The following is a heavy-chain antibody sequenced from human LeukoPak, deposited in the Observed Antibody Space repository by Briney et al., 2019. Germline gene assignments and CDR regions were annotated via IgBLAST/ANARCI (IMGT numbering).Heavy chain of an antibody. J-gene: IGHJ5*02. CDR3: ARAHYYDSSGYFVRHWFDP. V-gene: IGHV4-59*01. Sequence: SETLSLTCTVSGXSISNYYGSWIRQPPGKGLEWIGYIYYSGSTNYNPSLKSRVTISVDTSKNQFSLKLSSVTAADTAVYYCARAHYYDSSGYFVRHWFDPWGQGTLVTVSS. CDR1: GXSISNYY. D-gene: IGHD3-22*01. CDR2: IYYSGST.